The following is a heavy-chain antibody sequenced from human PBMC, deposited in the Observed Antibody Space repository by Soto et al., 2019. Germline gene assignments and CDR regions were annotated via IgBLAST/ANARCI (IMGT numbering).Heavy chain of an antibody. CDR3: TRAVITYGGPIDY. V-gene: IGHV3-30*04. CDR2: ITNDGTNK. Sequence: PGGSLRLSCKGSGFTFSSFAIQWVRQAPGKGLEWVAGITNDGTNKYTADSVKGRFTISRDNAKNTLYLQMSSPRAEDTAVYYCTRAVITYGGPIDYWGQGTLVTVSS. J-gene: IGHJ4*02. D-gene: IGHD3-16*01. CDR1: GFTFSSFA.